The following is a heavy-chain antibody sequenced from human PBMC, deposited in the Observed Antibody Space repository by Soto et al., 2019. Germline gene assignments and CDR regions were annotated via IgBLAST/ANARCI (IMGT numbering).Heavy chain of an antibody. D-gene: IGHD3-3*01. Sequence: QVQLVQSGAEVKKPGSSVKVSCKASGGTFSSYAISWVRQAPGQGLEWMGGIIPIFGTAHYAQKFQGRITTTEDESTSRAYMEMSSLRSEDTAVYYCARARGVLRFLEWLFNDAFDIWGQGTMVTVSS. V-gene: IGHV1-69*01. CDR3: ARARGVLRFLEWLFNDAFDI. J-gene: IGHJ3*02. CDR1: GGTFSSYA. CDR2: IIPIFGTA.